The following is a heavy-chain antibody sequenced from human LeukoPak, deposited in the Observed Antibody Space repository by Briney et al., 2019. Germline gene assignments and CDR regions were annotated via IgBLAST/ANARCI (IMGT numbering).Heavy chain of an antibody. D-gene: IGHD3-22*01. V-gene: IGHV3-7*01. CDR3: ARYYDSSGFGAFDI. CDR2: IKQDGSEK. J-gene: IGHJ3*02. CDR1: GFTFSSYW. Sequence: PGGSLRLSCAAPGFTFSSYWMSWVRQAPGKGLEWMANIKQDGSEKYYVDPVKGRFTISRDNAKNSLYLQMNSLRAEDTAVYYCARYYDSSGFGAFDIWGQGTMVTVSS.